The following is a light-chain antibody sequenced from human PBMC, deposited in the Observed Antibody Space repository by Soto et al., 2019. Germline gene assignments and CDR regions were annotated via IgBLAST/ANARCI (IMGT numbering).Light chain of an antibody. CDR3: QADNSWPLS. Sequence: EIVMTQSPATPSVSPGVRATLSCRATQSVSSKLAWYQQKSGQAPRLLIYGASTSATGIPTRFRGSWSGTGFTFTISGPQSEDGAVYSCQADNSWPLSFGAVTKVVIK. CDR2: GAS. J-gene: IGKJ4*01. CDR1: QSVSSK. V-gene: IGKV3-15*01.